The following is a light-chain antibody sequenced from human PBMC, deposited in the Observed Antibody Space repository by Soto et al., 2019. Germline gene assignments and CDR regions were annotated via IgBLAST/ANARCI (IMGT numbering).Light chain of an antibody. CDR2: GAS. J-gene: IGKJ5*01. V-gene: IGKV3D-20*02. CDR3: QQRSNWPTT. CDR1: QSVSSSY. Sequence: EIVMAQSPATLSVSPGERATLSCRSSQSVSSSYLAWYQQKPGQAPRLLIYGASSRATGIPDRFSGSGSGTDLTLTISSLEPEDFAVYYCQQRSNWPTTFGQGTRLEIK.